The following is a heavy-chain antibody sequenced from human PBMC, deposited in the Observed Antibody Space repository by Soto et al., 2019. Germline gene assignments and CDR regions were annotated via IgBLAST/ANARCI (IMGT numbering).Heavy chain of an antibody. J-gene: IGHJ4*02. CDR3: AREAAPDSNEWPHYFDY. D-gene: IGHD3-3*01. CDR1: GFTFSSYG. CDR2: IWYDGSNK. Sequence: GGSLRLSCAASGFTFSSYGMHWVRQAPGKGLEWVAVIWYDGSNKYYADSVKGRFTISRDNSKNTLYLQMNSLRAEDTAVYYCAREAAPDSNEWPHYFDYWGQGTLVTVSS. V-gene: IGHV3-33*08.